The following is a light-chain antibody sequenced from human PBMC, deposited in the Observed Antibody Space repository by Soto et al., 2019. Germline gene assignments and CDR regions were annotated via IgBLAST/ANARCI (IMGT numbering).Light chain of an antibody. V-gene: IGLV2-14*01. CDR3: SSYTTSSTRG. CDR2: DVS. Sequence: QSALTQPASVSGSPGQSITISCTGTSSDIGAYDYVSLYQQHPGKAPKLMMYDVSNRPSGVSDRFSGSKSGNTASLTISGLQADDEADYYCSSYTTSSTRGFGGGTKLTVL. J-gene: IGLJ3*02. CDR1: SSDIGAYDY.